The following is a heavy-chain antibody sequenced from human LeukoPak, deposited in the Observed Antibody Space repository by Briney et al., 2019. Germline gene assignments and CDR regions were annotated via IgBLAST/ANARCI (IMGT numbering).Heavy chain of an antibody. Sequence: GGSLRLSCAASGFTFSSYALSWVRQAPGKGLEWVSAISGSGGSTTYAQKFQGRVTMTRDTSTSTVYMELSSLRSEDTAVYYCASTVTTRTNGCFDLWGRGTLVTVSS. CDR3: ASTVTTRTNGCFDL. CDR1: GFTFSSYA. CDR2: ISGSGGST. J-gene: IGHJ2*01. D-gene: IGHD4-17*01. V-gene: IGHV3-23*01.